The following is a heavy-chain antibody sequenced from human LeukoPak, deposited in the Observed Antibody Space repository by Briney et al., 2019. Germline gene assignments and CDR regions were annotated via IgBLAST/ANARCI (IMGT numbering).Heavy chain of an antibody. CDR3: ARDSLTTDNWFDP. V-gene: IGHV4-61*02. Sequence: SQTLSLTCTVSGGSISSGSYYWSWIRQPAGKGLEWIGRIYTSGSTNYNPSLKSRVTISLDTSKNQFSLKLSSVTAADTAVYYCARDSLTTDNWFDPWGQGTLVTVSS. J-gene: IGHJ5*02. CDR1: GGSISSGSYY. D-gene: IGHD4-11*01. CDR2: IYTSGST.